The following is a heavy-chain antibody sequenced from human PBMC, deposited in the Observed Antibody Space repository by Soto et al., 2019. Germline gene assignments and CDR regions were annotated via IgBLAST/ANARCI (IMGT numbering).Heavy chain of an antibody. CDR1: GGSFSGYY. D-gene: IGHD3-22*01. CDR3: ARTFDSSGYYYA. CDR2: INQSGST. J-gene: IGHJ5*02. V-gene: IGHV4-34*01. Sequence: QVQLQQWGAGLLKPSETLSLTCAVYGGSFSGYYWSWIRQPPGKWLEWIGEINQSGSTNYKWSLKSRLTISVDTSKNQFSLKLSSVTAADTAVYYCARTFDSSGYYYAWGQGTLVTVSS.